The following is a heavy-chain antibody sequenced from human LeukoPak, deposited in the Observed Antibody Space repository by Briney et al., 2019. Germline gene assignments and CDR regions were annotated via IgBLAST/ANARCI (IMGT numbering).Heavy chain of an antibody. CDR3: AREDRGSSDY. Sequence: GGSLRLSCAASGFTFSSYAVHWVRQAPGKGLEWVAVISYDGSNKYYADSVKGRFTISRDNSKNTLYLQMNSLRAEDTAVYYCAREDRGSSDYWGQGTLVTVSS. V-gene: IGHV3-30-3*01. D-gene: IGHD1-26*01. CDR1: GFTFSSYA. CDR2: ISYDGSNK. J-gene: IGHJ4*02.